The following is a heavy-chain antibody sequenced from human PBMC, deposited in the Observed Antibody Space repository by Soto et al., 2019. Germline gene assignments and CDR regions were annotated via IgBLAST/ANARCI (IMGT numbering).Heavy chain of an antibody. J-gene: IGHJ6*02. D-gene: IGHD1-1*01. CDR3: ATTPSFTIGFYYNGMDV. V-gene: IGHV5-51*01. CDR1: VYSFASYW. Sequence: GESLQISCQGSVYSFASYWIGWVRQMPGKDLEWMGIIYPGDSDTRYSPSFQGQVTISADKSLRTAYLQWTSLKASDTALYYCATTPSFTIGFYYNGMDVWGQGTTVTASS. CDR2: IYPGDSDT.